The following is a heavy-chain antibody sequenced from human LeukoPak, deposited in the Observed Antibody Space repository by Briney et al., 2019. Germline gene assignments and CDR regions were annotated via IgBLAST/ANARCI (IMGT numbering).Heavy chain of an antibody. J-gene: IGHJ4*02. V-gene: IGHV3-23*01. CDR1: EFNFTTYH. D-gene: IGHD2-15*01. Sequence: GGSLRLSCVASEFNFTTYHMSWVRQAPGKGLEWVSAISGPGDSTNYADSVKGRFTISRDNAKNTLYLQMNSLRAEDTAVYYCAREGVGDCFDYWGQGTLVTVSS. CDR2: ISGPGDST. CDR3: AREGVGDCFDY.